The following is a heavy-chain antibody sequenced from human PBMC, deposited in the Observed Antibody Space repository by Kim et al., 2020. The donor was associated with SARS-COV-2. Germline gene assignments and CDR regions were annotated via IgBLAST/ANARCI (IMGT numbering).Heavy chain of an antibody. V-gene: IGHV5-10-1*01. Sequence: PSFQGHVTISADKSISTAYLQWSSLKASDTAMYYCARHPKNYDSINAFDIWGQGTMVTVSS. J-gene: IGHJ3*02. D-gene: IGHD3-22*01. CDR3: ARHPKNYDSINAFDI.